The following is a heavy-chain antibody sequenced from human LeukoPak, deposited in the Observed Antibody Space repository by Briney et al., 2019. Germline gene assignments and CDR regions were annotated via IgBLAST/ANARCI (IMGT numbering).Heavy chain of an antibody. CDR2: INHSGST. V-gene: IGHV4-34*01. D-gene: IGHD2-15*01. J-gene: IGHJ4*02. Sequence: PSETLSLTCAVYGGSFSGYNWSWIRQPPGKGLEWIGEINHSGSTNYNPSLNSQATISVDTSKNQFSLKLNSMTAADTAVYYCARELLSCSGSSCQSGDYWGQGTLVTVSS. CDR1: GGSFSGYN. CDR3: ARELLSCSGSSCQSGDY.